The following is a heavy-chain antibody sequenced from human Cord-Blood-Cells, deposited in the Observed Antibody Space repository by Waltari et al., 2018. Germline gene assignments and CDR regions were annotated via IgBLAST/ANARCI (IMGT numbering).Heavy chain of an antibody. J-gene: IGHJ4*02. CDR2: RNPNSVNT. V-gene: IGHV1-8*01. D-gene: IGHD3-16*01. CDR3: ATLGGGSYPLYYFDY. CDR1: GYTFTSYD. Sequence: QVQLVQSGAEVKKPGASVKVSCKASGYTFTSYDINWVRQATGQGLEWMGWRNPNSVNTANAQKFQGRATMTRNPAISPAYRELSSRRSENTALNSCATLGGGSYPLYYFDYWGQGTLVTVSS.